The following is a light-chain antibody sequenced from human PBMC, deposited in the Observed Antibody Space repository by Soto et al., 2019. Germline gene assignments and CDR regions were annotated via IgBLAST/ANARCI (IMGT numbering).Light chain of an antibody. J-gene: IGLJ2*01. CDR2: EGS. V-gene: IGLV2-23*01. CDR1: SSDVGSYNL. Sequence: QSALTQPASVSGSPGQSITISCTGTSSDVGSYNLVSWYQQHPGKAPKLMIYEGSKRPSGVSNRFSGSKSGNTASLTISGLQAEDEADYYCCSYAGSSTLAAVFGGGTKLTVL. CDR3: CSYAGSSTLAAV.